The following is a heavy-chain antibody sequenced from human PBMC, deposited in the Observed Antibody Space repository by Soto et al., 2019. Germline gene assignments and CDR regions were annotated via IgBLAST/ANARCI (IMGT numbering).Heavy chain of an antibody. Sequence: PSETLSLTCTVSGGSISSYYWSWIRQPPGKGLEWIGYIYYSGSTNYNPSLKSRVTISVDTSKNQFSLKLSSVTAADTAVYYCARHDMMTALDYWGQGTLVTVSS. CDR1: GGSISSYY. CDR2: IYYSGST. D-gene: IGHD3-9*01. V-gene: IGHV4-59*08. J-gene: IGHJ4*02. CDR3: ARHDMMTALDY.